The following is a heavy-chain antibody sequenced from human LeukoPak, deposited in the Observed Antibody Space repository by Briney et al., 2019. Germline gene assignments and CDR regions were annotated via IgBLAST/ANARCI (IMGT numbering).Heavy chain of an antibody. Sequence: GGSLRLSCAASGFTFSSYSMNWVRQAPEKGLEWVLSISSSSSYIYYADSVKGRFTISRDNAKNSLYLQMNSLRAEDTAVYYCARYPANWNYGTYYFDYWGQGTLVTVSS. J-gene: IGHJ4*02. CDR2: ISSSSSYI. CDR3: ARYPANWNYGTYYFDY. V-gene: IGHV3-21*01. CDR1: GFTFSSYS. D-gene: IGHD1-7*01.